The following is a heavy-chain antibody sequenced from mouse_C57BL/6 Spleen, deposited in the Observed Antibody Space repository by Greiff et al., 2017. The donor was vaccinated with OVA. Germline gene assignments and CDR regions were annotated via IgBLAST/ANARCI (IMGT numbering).Heavy chain of an antibody. D-gene: IGHD4-1*01. J-gene: IGHJ2*01. CDR1: GYTFTDYY. V-gene: IGHV1-26*01. CDR3: ALTGKGYFDY. Sequence: VQLQQSGPELVKPGASVKISCKASGYTFTDYYMNWVKQSHGKSLEWIGDINPNNGGTSYNQKFKGKATLTVDKSSSTAYMELRSLTSEDSAVYYCALTGKGYFDYWGQGTTLTVSS. CDR2: INPNNGGT.